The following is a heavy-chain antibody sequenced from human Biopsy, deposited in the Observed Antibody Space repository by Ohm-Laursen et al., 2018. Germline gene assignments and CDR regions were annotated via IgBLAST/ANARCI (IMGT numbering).Heavy chain of an antibody. V-gene: IGHV1-46*01. Sequence: ASVKVSCKASGYTFSTYYIHWVRQAPEKGLEWMGIINPGGNSTAYTQNFQGRVTMTWDTSTTTVYMELSSLRSEDTAVYYCVLASFDYWGQGTLVTAPS. J-gene: IGHJ4*02. CDR2: INPGGNST. CDR3: VLASFDY. CDR1: GYTFSTYY.